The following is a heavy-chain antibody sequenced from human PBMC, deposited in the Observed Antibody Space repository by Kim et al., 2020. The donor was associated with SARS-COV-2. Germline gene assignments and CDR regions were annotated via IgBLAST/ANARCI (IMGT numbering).Heavy chain of an antibody. D-gene: IGHD3-16*02. CDR1: GFTFSSYS. CDR3: ARDDDYVGVSYRRPYYD. Sequence: GGSLRLSCAASGFTFSSYSMNWVRQVPEKGLEWVSSISRSSSYLYYADSVDGRITISRDNAKNPLYLQKNRRRAEDTAVYYCARDDDYVGVSYRRPYYD. V-gene: IGHV3-21*01. J-gene: IGHJ6*01. CDR2: ISRSSSYL.